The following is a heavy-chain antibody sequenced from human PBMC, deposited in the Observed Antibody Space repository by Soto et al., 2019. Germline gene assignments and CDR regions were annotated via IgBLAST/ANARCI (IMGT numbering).Heavy chain of an antibody. CDR1: GGSISSYY. J-gene: IGHJ5*02. Sequence: QVQLQESGPGLVKPSETLSLTCTVSGGSISSYYWSWIRQPPGKGLEWIGYIYYSGSTNYNPSLKSRVTISVATSKTQFSLKLSSVTAADTAVYYCARLYGDYAQPHNWFDPWGQGTLVTVSS. V-gene: IGHV4-59*08. CDR3: ARLYGDYAQPHNWFDP. CDR2: IYYSGST. D-gene: IGHD4-17*01.